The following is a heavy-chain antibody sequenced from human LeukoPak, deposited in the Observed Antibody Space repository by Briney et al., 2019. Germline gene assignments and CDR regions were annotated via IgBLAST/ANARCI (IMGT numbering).Heavy chain of an antibody. Sequence: ASVKVSCKASGYTFTGYYMHWVRQAPGQGLEWMGWINPNSGGTNYARKFQGRVTMTRDTSISTAYMELSRLRSDDTAVYYCARDVYCSGGSCYSSWFDPWGQGTLVTVSS. CDR1: GYTFTGYY. CDR3: ARDVYCSGGSCYSSWFDP. V-gene: IGHV1-2*02. D-gene: IGHD2-15*01. J-gene: IGHJ5*02. CDR2: INPNSGGT.